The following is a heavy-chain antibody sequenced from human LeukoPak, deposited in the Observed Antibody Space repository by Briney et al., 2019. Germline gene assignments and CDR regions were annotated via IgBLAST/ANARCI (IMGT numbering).Heavy chain of an antibody. D-gene: IGHD3-10*01. CDR2: FDPEDGET. CDR1: GCTLTELS. Sequence: GASVKVSCKVSGCTLTELSMHWVRQAPGKGLEWMGGFDPEDGETIYAQKFQGRVTITADESTSTAYMELSSLRSEDTAVYYCARVGSSGVDYWGQGTLVTVSS. J-gene: IGHJ4*02. V-gene: IGHV1-24*01. CDR3: ARVGSSGVDY.